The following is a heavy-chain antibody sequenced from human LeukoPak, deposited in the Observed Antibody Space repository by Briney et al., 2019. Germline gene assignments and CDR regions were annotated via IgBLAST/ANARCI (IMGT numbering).Heavy chain of an antibody. CDR3: ARAPVEMAPEGYFDL. CDR2: ISSSSGTI. V-gene: IGHV3-48*01. D-gene: IGHD5-24*01. Sequence: PGGSLRLSCAASGFTLSSYYMNWVRQAPGKGLGWVSYISSSSGTIYYADSVKGRFTISRDNSKNTLYLQMNSLRAEDTAVYYCARAPVEMAPEGYFDLWGRGTLVTVSS. CDR1: GFTLSSYY. J-gene: IGHJ2*01.